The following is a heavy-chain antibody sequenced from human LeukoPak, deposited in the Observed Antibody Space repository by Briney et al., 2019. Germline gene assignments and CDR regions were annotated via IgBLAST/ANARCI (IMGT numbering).Heavy chain of an antibody. Sequence: GGSLILSCAASGFTFSRYGMHWVRQAPGKGLGWVAFIRYDGNNRYYADSVKGRFTISRDNSKNTLHLQMNSLRAEDTAVYYCAKGPYYFESSGFYWGQGTLVTVSS. CDR2: IRYDGNNR. D-gene: IGHD3-22*01. CDR1: GFTFSRYG. CDR3: AKGPYYFESSGFY. J-gene: IGHJ4*02. V-gene: IGHV3-30*02.